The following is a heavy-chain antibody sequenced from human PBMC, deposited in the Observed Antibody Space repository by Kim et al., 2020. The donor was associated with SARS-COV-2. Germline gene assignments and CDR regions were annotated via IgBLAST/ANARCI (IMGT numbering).Heavy chain of an antibody. D-gene: IGHD3-22*01. V-gene: IGHV4-39*01. J-gene: IGHJ3*02. Sequence: SRVTISVDTSKNQFSLKLSSVTAADTAVYYCARQTYYYDSSGYYDDAFDIWGQGTMVTVSS. CDR3: ARQTYYYDSSGYYDDAFDI.